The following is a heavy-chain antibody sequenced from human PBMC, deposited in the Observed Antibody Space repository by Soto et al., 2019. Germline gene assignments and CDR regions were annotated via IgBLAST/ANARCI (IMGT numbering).Heavy chain of an antibody. J-gene: IGHJ4*02. CDR1: GFTFSSYD. V-gene: IGHV3-30*18. D-gene: IGHD5-12*01. Sequence: QVQLVESGGGVVQPGRSLRLSCAASGFTFSSYDMHWVGQAPGKGLEWVAVISYDGSNKYYADSVKGRFTISRDNSKNTLYLQMNSLRAEDTAVYYCAKEYSGYDHFDYWGQGTLVTVSS. CDR2: ISYDGSNK. CDR3: AKEYSGYDHFDY.